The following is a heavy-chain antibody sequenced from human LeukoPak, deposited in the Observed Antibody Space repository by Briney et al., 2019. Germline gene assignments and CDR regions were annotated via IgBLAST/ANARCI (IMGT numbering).Heavy chain of an antibody. V-gene: IGHV1-69*13. Sequence: SVKVSCKASGGTFSSYAISWVRQAPGQGLEWMGGIIPIFGTANYAQKFQGGVTITADESTSTAYMELSSLRSEDTAVYYCARVAIAVAGSTYYYYYYGMDVWGKGTTVTVSS. CDR2: IIPIFGTA. CDR1: GGTFSSYA. D-gene: IGHD6-19*01. CDR3: ARVAIAVAGSTYYYYYYGMDV. J-gene: IGHJ6*04.